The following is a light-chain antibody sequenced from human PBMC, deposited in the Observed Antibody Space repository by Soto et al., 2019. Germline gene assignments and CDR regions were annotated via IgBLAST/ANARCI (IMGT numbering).Light chain of an antibody. J-gene: IGKJ3*01. CDR3: PHPNSFPLS. V-gene: IGKV1D-12*01. CDR2: AAS. Sequence: DIQMTQSPSSVPASGGDRVTITCRASQGISSWLAWYKQKPGKATKLLIYAASSLQSGVPSRFSDSGSGTAFTLTTSSLQPEDLATYYCPHPNSFPLSFGPGTKVHIK. CDR1: QGISSW.